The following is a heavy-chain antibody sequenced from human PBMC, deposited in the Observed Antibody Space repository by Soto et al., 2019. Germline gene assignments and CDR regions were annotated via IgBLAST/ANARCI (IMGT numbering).Heavy chain of an antibody. CDR3: ARASSIAARGPEHDAFDI. Sequence: EVQLVESGGGLVQPGGSLRLSCAASGFTFSSYDMHWVRQATGKGLEWVSAIGTAGDTYYPGSVKGRFTISRENAKNSLYLQMNSLRAGDTAVYYCARASSIAARGPEHDAFDIWGQGTMVTVSS. CDR2: IGTAGDT. D-gene: IGHD6-6*01. V-gene: IGHV3-13*01. J-gene: IGHJ3*02. CDR1: GFTFSSYD.